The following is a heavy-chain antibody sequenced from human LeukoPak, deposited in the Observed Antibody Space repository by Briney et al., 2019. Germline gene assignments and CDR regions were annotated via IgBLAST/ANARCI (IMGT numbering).Heavy chain of an antibody. D-gene: IGHD2-2*01. Sequence: GGSLRLSCAASGFTFSSYSMNWVRQAPGKGLEWISYISSSSDTIYYAGSVKGRFTISRDNAKNSLFLQMSSLRAEDTAVYYCAVYCSSSDCYESASKKYFDQWGQGTLVTVSS. CDR2: ISSSSDTI. CDR3: AVYCSSSDCYESASKKYFDQ. V-gene: IGHV3-48*01. CDR1: GFTFSSYS. J-gene: IGHJ4*02.